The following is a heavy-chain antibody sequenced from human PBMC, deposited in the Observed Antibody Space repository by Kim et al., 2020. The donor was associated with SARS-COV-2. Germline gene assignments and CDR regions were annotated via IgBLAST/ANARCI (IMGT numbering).Heavy chain of an antibody. J-gene: IGHJ6*02. CDR1: GGYITGYY. D-gene: IGHD1-26*01. Sequence: SETLSLTCTVSGGYITGYYWSWIRQPPGKGLEWIGNIYHSGGTNYNPSLKSRVTMSVVSNNQDSLRLSSVTAADTALYYYARERGATYYYHYGMDVWGQG. CDR2: IYHSGGT. CDR3: ARERGATYYYHYGMDV. V-gene: IGHV4-59*13.